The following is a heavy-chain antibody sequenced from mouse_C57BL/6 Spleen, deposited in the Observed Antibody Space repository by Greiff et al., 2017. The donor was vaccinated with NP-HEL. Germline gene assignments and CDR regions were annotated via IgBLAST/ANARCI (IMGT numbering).Heavy chain of an antibody. CDR1: GYTFTDYE. CDR3: TNYYGSSYDD. D-gene: IGHD1-1*01. V-gene: IGHV1-15*01. Sequence: QVQLQQSGAELVRPGASVTLSCKASGYTFTDYEMHWVKQTPVHGLEWIGAIDPETGGTAYNQKFKGKAILTADKSSSTAYMELRSLTSEDSAVYYCTNYYGSSYDDWGQGTTLTVSS. J-gene: IGHJ2*01. CDR2: IDPETGGT.